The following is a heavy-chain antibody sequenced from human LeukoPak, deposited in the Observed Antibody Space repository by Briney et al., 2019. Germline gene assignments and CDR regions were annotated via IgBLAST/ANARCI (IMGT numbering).Heavy chain of an antibody. CDR3: ATDAFDY. Sequence: ASVKVSCKVSGYTLTELSMHWVRQAPGKGLEWMGGFDPEDGETIYAQKFQGRVTMTGDTSTDTAYMELSSLRSEDTAVYYCATDAFDYWGQGTLVTVSS. J-gene: IGHJ4*02. CDR1: GYTLTELS. V-gene: IGHV1-24*01. CDR2: FDPEDGET.